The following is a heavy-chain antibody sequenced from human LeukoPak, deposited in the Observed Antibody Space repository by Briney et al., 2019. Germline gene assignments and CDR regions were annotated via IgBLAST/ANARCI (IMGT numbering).Heavy chain of an antibody. CDR2: ISSSSSYI. CDR3: ARDYYYDSSGYYSPVGAFDI. V-gene: IGHV3-21*01. Sequence: GGSLRLSCAASGFTFSSYSMNWVRQAPGKGLEWVSSISSSSSYICYADSVKGRFTISRDNAKNSLYLQMNSLRAEDTAVYYCARDYYYDSSGYYSPVGAFDIWGQGTMVTVSS. D-gene: IGHD3-22*01. J-gene: IGHJ3*02. CDR1: GFTFSSYS.